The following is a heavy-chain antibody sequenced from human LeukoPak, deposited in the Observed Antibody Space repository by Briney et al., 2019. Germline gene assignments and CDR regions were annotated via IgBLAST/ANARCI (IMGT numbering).Heavy chain of an antibody. CDR3: ARAGGYASSWAY. CDR2: IKQDGSEK. CDR1: GFTFSSYW. D-gene: IGHD5-12*01. Sequence: PGGSLRLSCAASGFTFSSYWMSWVRQAPGKGLEGLANIKQDGSEKNYVDSVKGRFTISRDNAKNSLDLQMNSLRAEDTAVYYCARAGGYASSWAYWGQGTLVTVSS. J-gene: IGHJ4*02. V-gene: IGHV3-7*01.